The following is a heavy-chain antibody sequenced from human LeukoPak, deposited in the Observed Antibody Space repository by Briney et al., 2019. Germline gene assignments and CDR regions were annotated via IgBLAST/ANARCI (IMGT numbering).Heavy chain of an antibody. V-gene: IGHV3-74*01. D-gene: IGHD1/OR15-1a*01. CDR2: INRDGRST. CDR3: ARGRLWNIDY. CDR1: GFTFSSYW. Sequence: GSLRLSCAASGFTFSSYWMHWVRQAPGKGLGWVSRINRDGRSTTYADSVKGRVTISRDNTKNTVYLQMNSLRAEDTAVYYCARGRLWNIDYWGQGTLVTVSS. J-gene: IGHJ4*02.